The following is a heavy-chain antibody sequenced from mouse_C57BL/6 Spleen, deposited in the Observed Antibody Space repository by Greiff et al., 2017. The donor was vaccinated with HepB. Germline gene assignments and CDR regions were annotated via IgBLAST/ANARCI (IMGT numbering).Heavy chain of an antibody. V-gene: IGHV1-26*01. Sequence: VQLQQSGPELVKPGASVKISCKASGYTFTDYYMNWVKQSHGKSLEWIGDINPNNGGTSYNQKFKGKATLTVDKSSSTAYMELRSLTSEDSAVYYYARSANFDYWGQGTTLTVSS. CDR1: GYTFTDYY. J-gene: IGHJ2*01. CDR2: INPNNGGT. CDR3: ARSANFDY.